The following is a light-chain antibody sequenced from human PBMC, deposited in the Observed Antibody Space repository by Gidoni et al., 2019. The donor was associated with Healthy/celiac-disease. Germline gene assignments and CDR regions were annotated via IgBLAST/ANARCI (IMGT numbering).Light chain of an antibody. J-gene: IGLJ3*02. CDR3: YSAADNNLGV. Sequence: SYELTQPSSVSVSPGQTARITCSGDVLAKKYARWFQQKSGQAPVLVIYKDSERPSGFPERFSGSSSGTTVTLTISGAQVEDEADYYCYSAADNNLGVFGGGTKLTVL. CDR2: KDS. V-gene: IGLV3-27*01. CDR1: VLAKKY.